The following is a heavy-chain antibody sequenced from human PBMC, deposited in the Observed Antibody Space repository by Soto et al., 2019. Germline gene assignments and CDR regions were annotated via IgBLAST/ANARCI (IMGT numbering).Heavy chain of an antibody. CDR1: GGTFSSYA. J-gene: IGHJ5*02. Sequence: ASVKVSCKASGGTFSSYAISWVRQAPGQGLEWMGGIIPIFGTANYAQKFQGRVTITADESTSTAHMELSSLRSEDTAVYYCARDQYVQLWLTTWLDPWGQGTLVTVSS. CDR2: IIPIFGTA. D-gene: IGHD5-18*01. CDR3: ARDQYVQLWLTTWLDP. V-gene: IGHV1-69*13.